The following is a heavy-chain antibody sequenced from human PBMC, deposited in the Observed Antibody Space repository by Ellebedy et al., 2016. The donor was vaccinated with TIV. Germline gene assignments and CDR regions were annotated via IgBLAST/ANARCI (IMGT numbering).Heavy chain of an antibody. CDR3: ARDPLGQLAHWYFDL. V-gene: IGHV1-46*01. J-gene: IGHJ2*01. CDR2: INPSGGST. CDR1: GYTFTSYY. D-gene: IGHD6-6*01. Sequence: ASVKVSCKASGYTFTSYYMHWVRQAPGQGLEWMGIINPSGGSTSYAQKFQGRVTMTRDTSTSTVYMELSSLRSESTAVYYCARDPLGQLAHWYFDLWGRGTLVTVSS.